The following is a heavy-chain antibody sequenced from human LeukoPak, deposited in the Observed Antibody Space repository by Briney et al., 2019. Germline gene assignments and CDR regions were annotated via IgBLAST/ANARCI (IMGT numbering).Heavy chain of an antibody. Sequence: ASVKVSCKASGYTFTRYYMQWVRQAPGHGLEWMGIINPISGATDYAQKFQGRVTMTRDTSTSTVYMELSSLRSEDTAMYYCARLPYRDGVAQDYWGQGTLVTVSP. CDR3: ARLPYRDGVAQDY. D-gene: IGHD3-16*02. CDR1: GYTFTRYY. V-gene: IGHV1-46*01. CDR2: INPISGAT. J-gene: IGHJ4*02.